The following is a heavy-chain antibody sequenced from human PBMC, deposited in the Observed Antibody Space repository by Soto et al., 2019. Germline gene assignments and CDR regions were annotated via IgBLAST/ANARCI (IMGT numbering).Heavy chain of an antibody. J-gene: IGHJ3*02. CDR2: IYYSGST. CDR3: ARHVNPWAQGAFDI. Sequence: ETLSLTSTVSGHSISSCSHYLCWIRQPPGKGLEWIGSIYYSGSTYYNPSLKSRVTISVDTSKNQFSLKLSSVTAADTAVYYCARHVNPWAQGAFDIWGQGTMV. V-gene: IGHV4-39*01. D-gene: IGHD7-27*01. CDR1: GHSISSCSHY.